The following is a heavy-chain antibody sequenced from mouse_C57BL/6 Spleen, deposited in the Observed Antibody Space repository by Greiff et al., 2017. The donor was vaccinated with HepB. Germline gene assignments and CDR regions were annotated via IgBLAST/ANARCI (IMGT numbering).Heavy chain of an antibody. J-gene: IGHJ2*01. Sequence: EVKLEESGGGLVKPGGSLKLSCAASGFTFSSYAMSWVRQTPEKRLEWVATISDGGSYTYYPDNVKGRFTISRDNAKNNLYLQMSHLKSEDTAMYYCARGGGYLDYWGQGTTLTVSS. CDR3: ARGGGYLDY. CDR2: ISDGGSYT. CDR1: GFTFSSYA. V-gene: IGHV5-4*03.